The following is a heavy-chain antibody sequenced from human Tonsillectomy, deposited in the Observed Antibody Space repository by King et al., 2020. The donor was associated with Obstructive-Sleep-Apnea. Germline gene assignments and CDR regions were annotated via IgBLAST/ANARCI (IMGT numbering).Heavy chain of an antibody. CDR3: ARSLNYDFWSGFSY. V-gene: IGHV3-30*04. D-gene: IGHD3-3*01. CDR2: ISYDGSNK. J-gene: IGHJ4*02. CDR1: GFTFSSYA. Sequence: VQLVESGGGVVQPGRSLRLSCAASGFTFSSYAMHWVRQAPGKGLECVAVISYDGSNKYYADSVKGRFTISRDNSKNTLYLQMNSLRAEDTAVYYCARSLNYDFWSGFSYWGQGTLVTVSS.